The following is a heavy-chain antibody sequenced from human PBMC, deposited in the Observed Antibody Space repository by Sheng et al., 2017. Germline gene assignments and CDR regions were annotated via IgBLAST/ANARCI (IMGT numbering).Heavy chain of an antibody. CDR2: IDWDDDK. CDR1: GFSLTTSGMC. V-gene: IGHV2-70*15. J-gene: IGHJ4*02. D-gene: IGHD3-10*01. CDR3: ARQTMVRAPLDY. Sequence: QVTLRESGPALVRPTQTLTLTCTFSGFSLTTSGMCVSWIRQPPGKALEWLARIDWDDDKYYSTSLKTRLTISKDTSKNQVVLAMTNMDPVDTATYYCARQTMVRAPLDYWGQGTLVTVSS.